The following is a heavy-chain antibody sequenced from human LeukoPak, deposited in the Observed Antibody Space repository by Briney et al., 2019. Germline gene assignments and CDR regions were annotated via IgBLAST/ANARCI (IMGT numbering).Heavy chain of an antibody. CDR2: INPNSGGT. CDR1: GYTFTGYY. CDR3: ARWGLNIAAVAYDY. Sequence: ASVKVSCKASGYTFTGYYMHWVRQAPGQGLEWMGWINPNSGGTNYAQKFQGRVTMTRDTSISTAYMELSSLRAEDTAVYYCARWGLNIAAVAYDYWGHGTLVTVSS. J-gene: IGHJ4*01. V-gene: IGHV1-2*02. D-gene: IGHD6-13*01.